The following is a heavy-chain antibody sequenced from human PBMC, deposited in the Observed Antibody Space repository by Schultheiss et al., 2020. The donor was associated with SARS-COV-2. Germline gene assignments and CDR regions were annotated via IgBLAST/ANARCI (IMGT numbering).Heavy chain of an antibody. CDR3: ARGGCSSTSCRGYMDV. Sequence: GESLKLSCAASGFTFSSYDMHWVRQATGKGLEWVSAIGTAGDPYYPGSVKGRFTISRENAKNSLYLQMNSLRAGDTAVYYCARGGCSSTSCRGYMDVWGKGTTVTVSS. V-gene: IGHV3-13*05. D-gene: IGHD2-2*01. J-gene: IGHJ6*03. CDR2: IGTAGDP. CDR1: GFTFSSYD.